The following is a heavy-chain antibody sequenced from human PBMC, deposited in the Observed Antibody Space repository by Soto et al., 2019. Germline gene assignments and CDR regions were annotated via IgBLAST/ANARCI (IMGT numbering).Heavy chain of an antibody. CDR3: AKDHDSSTYHPDY. Sequence: PGGSLRLSCAASGFTFSSYAMSWVRQAPGKGLEWVSAISGSGGSTYYADSVKGRFTISRDNSKNTLFLQMNSLRAEDTAVYYCAKDHDSSTYHPDYWGQGTLVTVPS. J-gene: IGHJ4*02. V-gene: IGHV3-23*01. CDR2: ISGSGGST. D-gene: IGHD3-22*01. CDR1: GFTFSSYA.